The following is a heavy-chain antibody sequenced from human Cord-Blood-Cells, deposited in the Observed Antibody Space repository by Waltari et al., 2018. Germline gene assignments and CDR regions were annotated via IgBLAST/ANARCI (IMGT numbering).Heavy chain of an antibody. V-gene: IGHV4-38-2*01. CDR3: AGFYSSHDY. D-gene: IGHD6-19*01. J-gene: IGHJ4*02. Sequence: QVQLQESGPGLVKPSETLSLTCAVSGYSISSGYYWGWIRQPPGKGLEWIGSIYHSGRTYYTPALKSRVTISVDTSTNQFSLKLSSVTAADTAVYYCAGFYSSHDYWGQGTLVTVSS. CDR1: GYSISSGYY. CDR2: IYHSGRT.